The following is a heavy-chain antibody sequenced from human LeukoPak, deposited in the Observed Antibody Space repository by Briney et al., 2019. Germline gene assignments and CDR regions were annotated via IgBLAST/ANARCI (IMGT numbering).Heavy chain of an antibody. CDR3: ARARYFDCPGGY. CDR1: GYTFTSYG. J-gene: IGHJ4*02. Sequence: GASVKVSCTASGYTFTSYGISWVRQAPGQGLEWMGWISAYNGNTNYAQKLQGRVTMTTDTSTSTAYMELRSPRSDDTAVYYCARARYFDCPGGYWGQGTLVTVSS. D-gene: IGHD3-9*01. CDR2: ISAYNGNT. V-gene: IGHV1-18*01.